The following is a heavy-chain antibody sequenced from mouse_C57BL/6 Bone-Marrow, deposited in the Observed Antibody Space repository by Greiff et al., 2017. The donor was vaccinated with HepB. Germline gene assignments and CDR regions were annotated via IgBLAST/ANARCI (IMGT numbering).Heavy chain of an antibody. D-gene: IGHD1-1*01. CDR1: GFTFSDFY. CDR2: SRNKANDYTT. Sequence: EVQGVESGGGLVQSGRSLRLSCATSGFTFSDFYMEWVRQAPGKGLEWIAASRNKANDYTTEYSASVKGRFIVSRDTSQSILYLQMNALRAEDTAIYYCARVGSSPWYFDVWGTGTTVTVSS. J-gene: IGHJ1*03. V-gene: IGHV7-1*01. CDR3: ARVGSSPWYFDV.